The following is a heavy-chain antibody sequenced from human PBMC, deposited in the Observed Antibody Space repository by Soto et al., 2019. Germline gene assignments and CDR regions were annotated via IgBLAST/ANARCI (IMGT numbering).Heavy chain of an antibody. Sequence: ASVKVSCKASGYTFTSYDINWVRQATGQGLEWMGWMNPNSGNTGYAQKFQGRVTMTRNTSISTAYMELSSLRSEDTAVYYCARGRILGYCSGGSCSGLGYWGQGTLVTVSS. V-gene: IGHV1-8*01. D-gene: IGHD2-15*01. CDR1: GYTFTSYD. CDR2: MNPNSGNT. J-gene: IGHJ4*02. CDR3: ARGRILGYCSGGSCSGLGY.